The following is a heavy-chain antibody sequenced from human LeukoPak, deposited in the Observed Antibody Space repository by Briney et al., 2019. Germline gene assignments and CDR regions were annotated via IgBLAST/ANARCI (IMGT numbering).Heavy chain of an antibody. CDR3: ARDDYYDSSGYYPSD. CDR2: INSDGSSK. D-gene: IGHD3-22*01. CDR1: GFSFSSYW. J-gene: IGHJ4*02. V-gene: IGHV3-74*01. Sequence: GGPLRLSCAHSGFSFSSYWMHWVRQAPGKGLVWVARINSDGSSKSYADSVKGRFTISRDNAKNTLYLQMNRLRAEDTAVYYCARDDYYDSSGYYPSDWGQGTLVTVSS.